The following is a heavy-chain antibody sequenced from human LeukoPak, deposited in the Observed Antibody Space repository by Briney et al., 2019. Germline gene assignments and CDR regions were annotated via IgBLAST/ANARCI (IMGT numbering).Heavy chain of an antibody. CDR1: GGSFSGYY. J-gene: IGHJ4*02. CDR2: INHSGST. Sequence: PSETLSLTCAVYGGSFSGYYWSWIRRPPGKGLEWIGEINHSGSTNYNPSLKSRVTISVDTSKNQFSLKLSSVTAADTAVYYCARSLDYWGQGTLVTVSS. V-gene: IGHV4-34*01. CDR3: ARSLDY.